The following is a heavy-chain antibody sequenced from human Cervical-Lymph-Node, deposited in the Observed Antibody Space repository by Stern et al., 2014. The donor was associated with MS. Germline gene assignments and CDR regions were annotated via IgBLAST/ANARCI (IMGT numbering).Heavy chain of an antibody. D-gene: IGHD1-7*01. J-gene: IGHJ5*02. V-gene: IGHV3-7*01. CDR1: GFTFSNYW. CDR2: IKTDGSAK. CDR3: ARAVRELGT. Sequence: QLVQSGGGLVQPGESLRLSCAVSGFTFSNYWMTWVRQAPGKGLEWVASIKTDGSAKSYVASVKGRFTISRDNAKNSLYLQMNSLRAEDTAVYYCARAVRELGTWGQGTLVTVSS.